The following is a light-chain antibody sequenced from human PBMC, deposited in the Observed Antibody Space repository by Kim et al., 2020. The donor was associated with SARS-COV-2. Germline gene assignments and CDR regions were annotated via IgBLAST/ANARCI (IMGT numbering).Light chain of an antibody. CDR3: QQYKNWPLT. CDR1: QSVSSN. V-gene: IGKV3-15*01. J-gene: IGKJ4*01. Sequence: IVVTQSPATLSVSPGERVTLSCRTSQSVSSNLAWYQQKPSQSPRLLIYGSSSRATGIPARFSGSGSGTEFTLTISSLQSEDFAVYYCQQYKNWPLTFGGGTKVDIK. CDR2: GSS.